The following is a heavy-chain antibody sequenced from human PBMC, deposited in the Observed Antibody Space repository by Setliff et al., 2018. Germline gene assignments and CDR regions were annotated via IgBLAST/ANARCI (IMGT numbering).Heavy chain of an antibody. CDR2: IYYSGST. Sequence: KPSETLSLTCTVSGGSISSSSYYWGWIRQPPGKGLEWIGGIYYSGSTYYNPSLKSRVTISVDTSKNQFSLKLSSVTAADTAVYYCARAEYYYGSGSFHPYYMDVWGQGTTVTVSS. D-gene: IGHD3-10*01. V-gene: IGHV4-39*07. J-gene: IGHJ6*03. CDR1: GGSISSSSYY. CDR3: ARAEYYYGSGSFHPYYMDV.